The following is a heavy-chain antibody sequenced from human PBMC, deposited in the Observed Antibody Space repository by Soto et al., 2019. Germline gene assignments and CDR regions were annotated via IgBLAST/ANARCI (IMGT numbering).Heavy chain of an antibody. CDR1: GFTFSSYA. CDR3: ASGDYYDGSGSIDY. J-gene: IGHJ4*02. CDR2: ISYDGSNK. Sequence: GGSLRLSCAASGFTFSSYAMHWVRQAPGEGLEWVAVISYDGSNKYYADSVKGRCTISRDNSKNTLYLQMNSLRAEDTAVYYCASGDYYDGSGSIDYAGQGTLVTVSS. D-gene: IGHD3-22*01. V-gene: IGHV3-30-3*01.